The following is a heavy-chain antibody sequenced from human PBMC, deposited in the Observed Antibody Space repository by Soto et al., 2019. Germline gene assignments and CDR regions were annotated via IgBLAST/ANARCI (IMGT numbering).Heavy chain of an antibody. J-gene: IGHJ4*02. CDR3: ARVRYSSSWAMFDY. D-gene: IGHD6-13*01. CDR2: IYYSGST. V-gene: IGHV4-61*08. CDR1: GGSISSGGYY. Sequence: SETLSLTCTVSGGSISSGGYYWSWIRQHPGKGLEWIGYIYYSGSTYYNPSLKSRVTISVDTSKNQFSLKLSSVTAADTAVYYCARVRYSSSWAMFDYWGQGTLVTVSS.